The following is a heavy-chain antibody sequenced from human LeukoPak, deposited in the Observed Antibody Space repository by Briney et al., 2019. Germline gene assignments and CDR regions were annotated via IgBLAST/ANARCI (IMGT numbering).Heavy chain of an antibody. CDR1: GGSFSGYY. CDR2: INHSGST. Sequence: SETLSLTCAVYGGSFSGYYWSWIRQPPGKGLEWIGEINHSGSTNYNPSLKSRVTISVDTSKNQFSLKLSSVTAADTAVYYCARGGVVVSCSGGSCYPLDYWGQGTLVTVSS. V-gene: IGHV4-34*01. CDR3: ARGGVVVSCSGGSCYPLDY. D-gene: IGHD2-15*01. J-gene: IGHJ4*02.